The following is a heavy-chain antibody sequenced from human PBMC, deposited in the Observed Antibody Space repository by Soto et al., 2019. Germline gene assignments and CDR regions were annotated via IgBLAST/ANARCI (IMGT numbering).Heavy chain of an antibody. Sequence: HEHLVQSGAEVKRPGASLKVSCKASGYSFTGYYIHWVRQAPGQGLEWMGWIKPDSGATNYAQNCQGRVTLTSDTSISAASLDLTSLTSDDTAVYYCARGDYGTGGYPFPYFDYWGQGTLVIVSS. D-gene: IGHD2-8*02. V-gene: IGHV1-2*02. J-gene: IGHJ4*02. CDR2: IKPDSGAT. CDR1: GYSFTGYY. CDR3: ARGDYGTGGYPFPYFDY.